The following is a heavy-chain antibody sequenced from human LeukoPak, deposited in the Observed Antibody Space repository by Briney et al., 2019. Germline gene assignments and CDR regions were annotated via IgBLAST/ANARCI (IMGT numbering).Heavy chain of an antibody. CDR3: ANGYSYGFEEDY. V-gene: IGHV3-23*01. CDR2: ISGSGGST. J-gene: IGHJ4*02. CDR1: GFTFSSYA. D-gene: IGHD5-18*01. Sequence: GGSLRLSCAASGFTFSSYAMSWVRQAPGKGLEWVSAISGSGGSTYYADSVKGRFTISRDNSKNTLYLQMNSLRAEDTAVYYCANGYSYGFEEDYWGQGTLVTVSS.